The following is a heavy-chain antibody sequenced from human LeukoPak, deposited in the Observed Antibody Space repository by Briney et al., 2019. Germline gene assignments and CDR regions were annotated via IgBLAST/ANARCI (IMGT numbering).Heavy chain of an antibody. D-gene: IGHD3/OR15-3a*01. J-gene: IGHJ4*02. Sequence: GGSPRLSRAASGFTFTSYSMNWVREAPGKGLEWVAYISKSITRTHYADSVEGRFIISRDNAKNSLYLQMNSLRDEDTAIYYCARDPDWLEYGGQGTLVTVSS. CDR1: GFTFTSYS. V-gene: IGHV3-48*02. CDR2: ISKSITRT. CDR3: ARDPDWLEY.